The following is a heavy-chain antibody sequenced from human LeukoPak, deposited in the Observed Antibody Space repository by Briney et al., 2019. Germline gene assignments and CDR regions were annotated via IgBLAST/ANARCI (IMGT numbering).Heavy chain of an antibody. Sequence: ASVKVSCKASGYTLSSNYMHWVRQAPGQGLEWMGAIRPSGGSTSYAQKFQGRVTMTKDTSMSTAYMELSSLRSEDTAIYYCARMGMDAAMITNFFDYWGQGTLITVSS. D-gene: IGHD5-18*01. J-gene: IGHJ4*02. CDR2: IRPSGGST. CDR3: ARMGMDAAMITNFFDY. CDR1: GYTLSSNY. V-gene: IGHV1-46*01.